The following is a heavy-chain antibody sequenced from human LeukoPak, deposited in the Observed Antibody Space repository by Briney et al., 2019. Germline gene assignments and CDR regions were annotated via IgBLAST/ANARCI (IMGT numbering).Heavy chain of an antibody. V-gene: IGHV3-7*01. J-gene: IGHJ4*02. CDR2: TNPAGSDK. Sequence: GGSLRLSCTGPEFTFTNTWMSWVRQPPGKGLEWAAHTNPAGSDKFYVDSVNGRFTISRDNAKNLLSLQMNSLRAEDTAVYYYVTWANTFSYWGQGTLVAVSS. CDR3: VTWANTFSY. CDR1: EFTFTNTW. D-gene: IGHD3-16*01.